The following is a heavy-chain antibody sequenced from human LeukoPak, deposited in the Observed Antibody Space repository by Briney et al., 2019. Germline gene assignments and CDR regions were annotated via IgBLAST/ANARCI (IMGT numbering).Heavy chain of an antibody. CDR1: GGTFSSYA. V-gene: IGHV1-69*06. J-gene: IGHJ4*02. Sequence: GASVEVSCKASGGTFSSYAISWVRQAPGQGLEWMGGIIPIFGTANYAQKFQGRVTITADKSTSTAYMELSSLRSEDTAVYYCARDLGYCSGGSCRGFDYWGQGTLVTVSS. CDR2: IIPIFGTA. CDR3: ARDLGYCSGGSCRGFDY. D-gene: IGHD2-15*01.